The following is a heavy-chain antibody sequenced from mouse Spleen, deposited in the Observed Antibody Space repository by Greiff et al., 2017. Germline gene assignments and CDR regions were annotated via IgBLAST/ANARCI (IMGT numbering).Heavy chain of an antibody. Sequence: QVQLKQSGAELVRPGASVKLSCKASGYTFTDYYINWVTQRPGQGLEWIARIYPGSGNTYYNEKFKGKATLTAEKSSSTAYMQLSSLTSEDSAVYFCARGAYYFDYWGQGTTLTVSS. V-gene: IGHV1-76*01. CDR1: GYTFTDYY. CDR2: IYPGSGNT. CDR3: ARGAYYFDY. J-gene: IGHJ2*01.